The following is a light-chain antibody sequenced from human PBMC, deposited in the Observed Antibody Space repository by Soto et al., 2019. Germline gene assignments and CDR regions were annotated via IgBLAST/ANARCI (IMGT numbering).Light chain of an antibody. J-gene: IGKJ5*01. CDR2: YAS. CDR3: QQYNNWPPIT. Sequence: EIMMTQSPVTLSVSPGERATLSCRASQSVSNNLAWYQQTPGQAPRLLIYYASTRATSIPARFSGSGSGTEFTLTISSLQSEDFALYYCQQYNNWPPITFGQGTRLEIK. CDR1: QSVSNN. V-gene: IGKV3-15*01.